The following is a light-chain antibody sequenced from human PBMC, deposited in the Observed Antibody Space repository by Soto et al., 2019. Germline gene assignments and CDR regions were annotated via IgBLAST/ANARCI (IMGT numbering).Light chain of an antibody. CDR3: QQYGSSPFT. J-gene: IGKJ3*01. Sequence: EIELTQSPGTLSLSPGERATLSCRASQSVSSINLAWYQQKPGQAPRLLIYGASSRATGIPDRFSGSGSGTDLTLTISRLEPEDFAVYYCQQYGSSPFTFGPGTKVDIK. CDR1: QSVSSIN. CDR2: GAS. V-gene: IGKV3-20*01.